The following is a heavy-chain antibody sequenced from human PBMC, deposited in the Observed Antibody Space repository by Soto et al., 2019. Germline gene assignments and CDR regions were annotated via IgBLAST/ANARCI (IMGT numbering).Heavy chain of an antibody. CDR1: GFTFSSYW. CDR2: IKQDGSEK. J-gene: IGHJ4*02. Sequence: PGGSLRLSCAASGFTFSSYWISWVRQAPGKGLEWVANIKQDGSEKYYVDSVKGRFTISRDNAKNSLYLQMNSLRAEDTAVYYCARVNKGSSSGTYWGQGTLVTVSS. V-gene: IGHV3-7*01. D-gene: IGHD6-6*01. CDR3: ARVNKGSSSGTY.